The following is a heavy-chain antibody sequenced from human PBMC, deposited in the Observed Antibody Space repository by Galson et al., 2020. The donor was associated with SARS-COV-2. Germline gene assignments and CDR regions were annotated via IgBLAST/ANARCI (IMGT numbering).Heavy chain of an antibody. D-gene: IGHD3-16*02. V-gene: IGHV1-18*01. Sequence: GESLKISCEASGYSFTSYGISWVRQAPGQGLEWMGWISVYDDNTNYVQKLQGRVTMTTDTSTSTAYMELRSLTSDDTAVYYCARDGNYIWGSYRYTGTAFDTWGQGTMVTVSS. CDR3: ARDGNYIWGSYRYTGTAFDT. CDR2: ISVYDDNT. J-gene: IGHJ3*02. CDR1: GYSFTSYG.